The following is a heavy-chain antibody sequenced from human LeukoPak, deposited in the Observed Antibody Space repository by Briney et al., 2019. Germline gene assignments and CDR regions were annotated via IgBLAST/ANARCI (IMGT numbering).Heavy chain of an antibody. CDR2: ISGSGGST. V-gene: IGHV3-23*01. Sequence: GGSLRLSCAASGFTFSSYGMSWVRQAPGKGLEWVSAISGSGGSTYCADSVKGRFTISRDNSKNTLYLQMNSLRAEDTAVYYCAKGTYYDILTGYFYAFDIWGQGTMVTVSS. J-gene: IGHJ3*02. D-gene: IGHD3-9*01. CDR3: AKGTYYDILTGYFYAFDI. CDR1: GFTFSSYG.